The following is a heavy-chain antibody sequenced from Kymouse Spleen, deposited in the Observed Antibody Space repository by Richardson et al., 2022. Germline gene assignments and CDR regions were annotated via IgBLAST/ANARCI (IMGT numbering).Heavy chain of an antibody. CDR2: IWYDGSNK. V-gene: IGHV3-33*01. J-gene: IGHJ3*02. D-gene: IGHD4-11,IGHD4-11*01. CDR3: AITNDAFDI. Sequence: QVQLVESGGGVVQPGRSLRLSCAASGFTFSSYGMHWVRQAPGKGLEWVAVIWYDGSNKYYADSVKGRFTISRDNSKNTLYLQMNSLRAEDTAVYYCAITNDAFDIWGQGTMVTVSS. CDR1: GFTFSSYG.